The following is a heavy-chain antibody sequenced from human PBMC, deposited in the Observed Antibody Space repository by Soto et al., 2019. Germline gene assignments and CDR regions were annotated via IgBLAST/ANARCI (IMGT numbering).Heavy chain of an antibody. V-gene: IGHV4-30-4*01. CDR3: ARSWANYDILTAFDY. CDR1: GGSISSGDYY. D-gene: IGHD3-9*01. CDR2: IYYSGST. Sequence: PSETLSLTCTVSGGSISSGDYYWSWIRQPPGKGLEWIGYIYYSGSTYYNPSLKSRVTISVDTSKNQFSLKLSSVTAADTAVYYCARSWANYDILTAFDYWGQGTLVTVSS. J-gene: IGHJ4*02.